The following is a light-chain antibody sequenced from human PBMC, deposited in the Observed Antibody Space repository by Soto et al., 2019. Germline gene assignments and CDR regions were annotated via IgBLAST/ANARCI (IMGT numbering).Light chain of an antibody. Sequence: IVMTQSPATLSVSPGERATLSCRASQSINSNLAWYQQKPGQAPRLLMFRASIRATGFPARFSGSGSGTEFNITISSLQSEDSAIYYCQQYNNWHRATFGGGTKVDIK. CDR1: QSINSN. J-gene: IGKJ4*01. V-gene: IGKV3-15*01. CDR2: RAS. CDR3: QQYNNWHRAT.